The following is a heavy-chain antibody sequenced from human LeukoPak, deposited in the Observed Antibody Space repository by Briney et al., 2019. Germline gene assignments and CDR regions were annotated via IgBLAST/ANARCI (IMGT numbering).Heavy chain of an antibody. J-gene: IGHJ4*02. CDR1: GFTFDDYG. CDR2: ISGSGGST. CDR3: AKIRLLWFGELRGFDY. Sequence: GGSLRLSCAASGFTFDDYGMSWVRQAPGKGLEWVSAISGSGGSTYYADSVKGRFTISRDNSKNTLYLQMNSLRAEDTAVYYCAKIRLLWFGELRGFDYWGQGTQVTVSS. D-gene: IGHD3-10*01. V-gene: IGHV3-23*01.